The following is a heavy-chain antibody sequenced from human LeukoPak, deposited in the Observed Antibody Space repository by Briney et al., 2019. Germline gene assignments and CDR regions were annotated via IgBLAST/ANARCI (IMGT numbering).Heavy chain of an antibody. J-gene: IGHJ5*02. V-gene: IGHV3-21*01. D-gene: IGHD2-15*01. CDR3: ARDSRDVVVVWFDS. Sequence: GGSLRLSCATSGFTFSHYSMNWVRQAPGRGLEWVSSISTSSTYIYYADSVQGRFTISRDNAKNSLYLQMNSLRAEDTAVYYCARDSRDVVVVWFDSWGQGTLVTVSS. CDR1: GFTFSHYS. CDR2: ISTSSTYI.